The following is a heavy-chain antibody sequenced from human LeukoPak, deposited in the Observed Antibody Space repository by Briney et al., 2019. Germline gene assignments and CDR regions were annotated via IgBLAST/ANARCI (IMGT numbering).Heavy chain of an antibody. CDR2: IVYSGTT. J-gene: IGHJ4*02. D-gene: IGHD4-17*01. V-gene: IGHV4-39*01. Sequence: SETLSLTCTVSGGSISGSSYYWGWVRQPPGKGLEWIGSIVYSGTTHYDPSLKSRVTISVDTFKSQFSLRLSSVTAADTAIYYCARDFGDHRIDYWGQGTLVTVSS. CDR3: ARDFGDHRIDY. CDR1: GGSISGSSYY.